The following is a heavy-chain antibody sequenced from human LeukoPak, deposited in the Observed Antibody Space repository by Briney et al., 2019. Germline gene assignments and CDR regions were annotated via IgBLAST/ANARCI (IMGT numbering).Heavy chain of an antibody. CDR1: GGSFSGYY. CDR3: ARRDYYDSRGRFDY. CDR2: INHSGST. J-gene: IGHJ4*02. Sequence: SETLSLTCAVYGGSFSGYYWSWIRQPPGKGLEWIGEINHSGSTNYNPSLKSRVTISVDTSKNQFSLKLSSVTAADTAVYYCARRDYYDSRGRFDYWGQGTLVTVSS. V-gene: IGHV4-34*01. D-gene: IGHD3-22*01.